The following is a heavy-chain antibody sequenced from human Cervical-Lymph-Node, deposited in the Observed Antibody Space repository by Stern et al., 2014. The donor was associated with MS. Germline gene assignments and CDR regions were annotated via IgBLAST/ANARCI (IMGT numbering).Heavy chain of an antibody. CDR3: AKSNDIVLVGSDY. J-gene: IGHJ4*02. CDR1: GFIFSTYA. D-gene: IGHD2-2*01. V-gene: IGHV3-23*04. Sequence: EVQLVESGGGLVQPGGSLRLSCVASGFIFSTYAMSWVRQAPGKGLEWVSGISGSGDNTYYADSVKGRFTISRDTSKKTLYLQMNSLRAEDTAVYYCAKSNDIVLVGSDYWGQGTLVTVSS. CDR2: ISGSGDNT.